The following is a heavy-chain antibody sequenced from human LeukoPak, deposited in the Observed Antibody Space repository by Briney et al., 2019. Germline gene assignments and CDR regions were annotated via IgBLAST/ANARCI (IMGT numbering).Heavy chain of an antibody. CDR1: GGSISSYY. J-gene: IGHJ3*02. CDR2: IYYSGST. CDR3: ARVYSYGSLDAFDI. V-gene: IGHV4-59*01. Sequence: PSETLSLTCTVSGGSISSYYWSWIRQPPGKGLEWIGYIYYSGSTNYNPSLKSRVTISVDTSKNQFSLKLSSVTAADTAVYYCARVYSYGSLDAFDIWGQGTMVTVSS. D-gene: IGHD5-18*01.